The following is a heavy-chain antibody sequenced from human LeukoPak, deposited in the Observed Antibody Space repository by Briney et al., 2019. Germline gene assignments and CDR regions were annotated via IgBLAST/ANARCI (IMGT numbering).Heavy chain of an antibody. J-gene: IGHJ4*02. CDR1: GYTFTSYD. Sequence: GASVKVSCKASGYTFTSYDINWVRQATGQGLEWMGWMNPNSGNTGYAQKFQGRVTITADESTSTAYMELSSLRSEDTAVYYCARSQYCSSTSCPVGYWGQGTLVTVSS. CDR2: MNPNSGNT. V-gene: IGHV1-8*03. CDR3: ARSQYCSSTSCPVGY. D-gene: IGHD2-2*01.